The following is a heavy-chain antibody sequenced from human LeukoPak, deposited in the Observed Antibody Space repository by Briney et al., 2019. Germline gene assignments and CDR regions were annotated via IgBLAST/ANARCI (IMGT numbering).Heavy chain of an antibody. Sequence: GGSLRLSCASSGFTFSPYTMHWFRQPPGKGLEWVSYINTGSTTIYYADSVKGRFTISRDNAKNSVYLHLNSLRAEDTAVYYCARDSSVCEFDVWGQGTLVTVSS. CDR3: ARDSSVCEFDV. J-gene: IGHJ3*01. CDR2: INTGSTTI. CDR1: GFTFSPYT. V-gene: IGHV3-48*01. D-gene: IGHD6-6*01.